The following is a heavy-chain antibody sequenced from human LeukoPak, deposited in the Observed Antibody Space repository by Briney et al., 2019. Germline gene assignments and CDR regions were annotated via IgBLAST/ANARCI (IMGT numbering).Heavy chain of an antibody. V-gene: IGHV4-34*01. CDR1: GGSFSGYY. Sequence: PSETLSLTCAVYGGSFSGYYWSWIRQPPGKGLEWIGEINHSGSTNYNPSLKSRVTISVDTSKNQFSLKLSSVTAADTAVYYCARALVIAARTAYFDCWGQGTLVTVSS. CDR2: INHSGST. D-gene: IGHD6-6*01. J-gene: IGHJ4*02. CDR3: ARALVIAARTAYFDC.